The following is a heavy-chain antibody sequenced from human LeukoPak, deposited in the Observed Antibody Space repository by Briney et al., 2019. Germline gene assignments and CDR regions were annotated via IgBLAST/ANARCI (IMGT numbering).Heavy chain of an antibody. Sequence: GASVKVSCKASGGTFSSYAISWVRQAPGQGLEWMGGIISIFGTANYAQKFQGRVTITRDTSASTAYMELSSLRSEDTAVYYCAGSFLGYCGGDCYSHFDYWGQGALVTVSS. CDR3: AGSFLGYCGGDCYSHFDY. V-gene: IGHV1-69*05. CDR2: IISIFGTA. D-gene: IGHD2-21*02. J-gene: IGHJ4*02. CDR1: GGTFSSYA.